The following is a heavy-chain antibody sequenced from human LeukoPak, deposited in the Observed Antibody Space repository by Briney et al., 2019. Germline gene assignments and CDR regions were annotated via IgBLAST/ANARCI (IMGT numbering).Heavy chain of an antibody. V-gene: IGHV3-74*01. J-gene: IGHJ5*02. Sequence: GVSLRLSCVASGFTFSNYWMHGVRQPPGKGLVWVSRIYVDGRTTNYADSVKGRFTISRDNAKNTVYLEMNSLSVEDTATYYCIRDFRSADLWGQGTLVTV. CDR3: IRDFRSADL. CDR2: IYVDGRTT. CDR1: GFTFSNYW.